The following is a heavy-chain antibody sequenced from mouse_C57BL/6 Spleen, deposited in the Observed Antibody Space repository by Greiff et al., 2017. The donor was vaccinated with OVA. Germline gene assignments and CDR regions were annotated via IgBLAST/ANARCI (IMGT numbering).Heavy chain of an antibody. CDR2: IYPGSGST. Sequence: QVQLQQPGAELVKPGASVKMSCKASGYTFTSYWITWVKQRPGQGLEWIGDIYPGSGSTNYNEKFKSKATLTVDTSSSTAYMQLSSLTSEACAVYSYANVYYDYDGDWYFGVWGTGTTVTVSS. J-gene: IGHJ1*03. D-gene: IGHD2-4*01. CDR1: GYTFTSYW. V-gene: IGHV1-55*01. CDR3: ANVYYDYDGDWYFGV.